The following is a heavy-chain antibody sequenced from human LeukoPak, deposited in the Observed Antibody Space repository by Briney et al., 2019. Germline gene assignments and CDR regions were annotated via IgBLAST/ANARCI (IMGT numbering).Heavy chain of an antibody. CDR2: ISYDGSNK. CDR3: ARGYCSSTSCYNLEGEANSDY. D-gene: IGHD2-2*01. Sequence: GGSLRLSCAASGFTFTNYWMTWVRQAPGKGLEWVAVISYDGSNKYYADSVKGRFTISRDNSKNTLYLQMNSLRAEDTAVYYCARGYCSSTSCYNLEGEANSDYWGQGTLVTVSS. CDR1: GFTFTNYW. J-gene: IGHJ4*02. V-gene: IGHV3-30-3*01.